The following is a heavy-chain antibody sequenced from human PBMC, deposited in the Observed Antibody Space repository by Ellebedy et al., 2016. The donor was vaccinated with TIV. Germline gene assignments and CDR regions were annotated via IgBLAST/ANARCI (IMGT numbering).Heavy chain of an antibody. V-gene: IGHV1-46*01. Sequence: ASVKVSXXASGYILTDHHIHWVRQAPGQGLACMGIINPSGGSPTFAQKFQGRVTMTSDTSASTVYMELSSLRSEDTAVYYCARDQGYQLQRHEYYYGMDVWGQGTTVSVSS. D-gene: IGHD2-2*01. CDR3: ARDQGYQLQRHEYYYGMDV. CDR2: INPSGGSP. CDR1: GYILTDHH. J-gene: IGHJ6*02.